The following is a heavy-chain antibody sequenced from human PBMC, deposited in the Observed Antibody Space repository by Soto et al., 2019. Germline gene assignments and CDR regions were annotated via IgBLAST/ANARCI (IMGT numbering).Heavy chain of an antibody. Sequence: QVQLQESGPGLVKPSETLSLTCTVSNDSISTYYWTWIRQPPGKGLEWIGFIYYSGSTNYNPSLQRRVTITVYTSKNQFSLKMNSVTAADTAVYYCASPGRDWGALHYWGQGTLVTVSS. J-gene: IGHJ4*02. CDR3: ASPGRDWGALHY. CDR1: NDSISTYY. V-gene: IGHV4-59*08. CDR2: IYYSGST. D-gene: IGHD7-27*01.